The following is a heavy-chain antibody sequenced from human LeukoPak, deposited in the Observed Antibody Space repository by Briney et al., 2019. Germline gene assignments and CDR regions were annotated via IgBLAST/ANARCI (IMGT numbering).Heavy chain of an antibody. Sequence: GGSLRLSCAASGFTFSSYGMHWVRQAPGKGLEWVAVIWNDGSNKYYADSVKGRFTISRDNSKNTLYLQMNSLRAEDTAVYYCARDCSSTSCHTYYYYYYYGMDVWGQGTTVTVSS. CDR3: ARDCSSTSCHTYYYYYYYGMDV. D-gene: IGHD2-2*01. CDR1: GFTFSSYG. CDR2: IWNDGSNK. J-gene: IGHJ6*02. V-gene: IGHV3-33*01.